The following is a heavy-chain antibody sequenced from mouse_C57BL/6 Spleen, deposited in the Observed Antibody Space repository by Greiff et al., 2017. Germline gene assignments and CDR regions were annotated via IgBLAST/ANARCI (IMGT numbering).Heavy chain of an antibody. J-gene: IGHJ4*01. CDR2: IHPRSGNT. D-gene: IGHD1-1*01. CDR3: ARRDYGSIAMDY. V-gene: IGHV1-81*01. Sequence: VQLQQSGAELARPGASVKLSCTASGYTFTSYGISWVKQRTGQGLEWIGEIHPRSGNTDYNAKFKGKDTLTADKSSSTAYMELRSLTSEDSAVYFCARRDYGSIAMDYWGQGTSVTVSS. CDR1: GYTFTSYG.